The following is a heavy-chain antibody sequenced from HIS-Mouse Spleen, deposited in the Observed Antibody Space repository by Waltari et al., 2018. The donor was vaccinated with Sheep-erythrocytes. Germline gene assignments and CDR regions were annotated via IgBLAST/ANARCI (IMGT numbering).Heavy chain of an antibody. D-gene: IGHD1-26*01. CDR2: ISSSSSYI. V-gene: IGHV3-21*01. J-gene: IGHJ4*02. CDR3: ARVASGATFDY. Sequence: PRLSCAASGFTFSSYSMNWVRQAPGKGLEWVSSISSSSSYIYYADSVKGRFTISRDNAKNSLYLQMNSLSAEETALYYCARVASGATFDYWGQGTLVTVSS. CDR1: GFTFSSYS.